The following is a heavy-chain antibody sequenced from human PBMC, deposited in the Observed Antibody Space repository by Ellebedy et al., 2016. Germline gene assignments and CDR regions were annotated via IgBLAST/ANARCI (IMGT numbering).Heavy chain of an antibody. CDR2: ISWNSGSI. Sequence: SLKISCAASGFTFDDYAMHWVRQAPGKGLEWVSGISWNSGSIGYADSVKGRFTISRDNAKNSLYLQMNSLRAEDTAVYYCARDWITVDIVVVVADYFDYWGQGTLVTVSS. V-gene: IGHV3-9*01. D-gene: IGHD2-15*01. CDR1: GFTFDDYA. J-gene: IGHJ4*02. CDR3: ARDWITVDIVVVVADYFDY.